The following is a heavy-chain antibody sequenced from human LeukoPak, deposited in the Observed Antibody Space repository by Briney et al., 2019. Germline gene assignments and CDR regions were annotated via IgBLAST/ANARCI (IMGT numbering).Heavy chain of an antibody. J-gene: IGHJ6*03. Sequence: GGSLRLSCAASGFTFSGYSMNWVRQAPGKGLEWVSSISSSSSYIYYADSVKGRFTISRDNAKNSLYLQMSSLRAEDTAVYYCASLGFLEWLLDYYYYMDVWGKGTTVTVSS. CDR1: GFTFSGYS. CDR2: ISSSSSYI. D-gene: IGHD3-3*01. CDR3: ASLGFLEWLLDYYYYMDV. V-gene: IGHV3-21*01.